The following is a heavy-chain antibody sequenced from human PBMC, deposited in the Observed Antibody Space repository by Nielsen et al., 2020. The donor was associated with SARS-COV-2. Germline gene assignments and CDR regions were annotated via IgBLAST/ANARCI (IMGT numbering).Heavy chain of an antibody. J-gene: IGHJ4*02. CDR1: GFTFSSYE. Sequence: GGSLRLSCAASGFTFSSYEMNWVRQAPGKGLEWVSYISSSGSTIYYADSVKGRFTISRDNAKNSLYLQMNSLRAEDTAVYYCVTFPPYGDYVDYWGQGTLVTVSS. D-gene: IGHD4-17*01. CDR2: ISSSGSTI. V-gene: IGHV3-48*03. CDR3: VTFPPYGDYVDY.